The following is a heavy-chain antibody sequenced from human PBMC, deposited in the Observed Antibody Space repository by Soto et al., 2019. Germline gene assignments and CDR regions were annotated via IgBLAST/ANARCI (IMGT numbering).Heavy chain of an antibody. CDR1: GFTFSSYA. V-gene: IGHV3-23*01. CDR3: AKEAVLRYFDWLLYGGFDY. CDR2: ISGSGGST. Sequence: PGGSLRLSCAASGFTFSSYAMSWVRQAPGKGLEWVSAISGSGGSTYYADSVKGRFTISRDNSKNTLYLQMNSLRAEGTAVYYCAKEAVLRYFDWLLYGGFDYWGQGPLVTVYS. D-gene: IGHD3-9*01. J-gene: IGHJ4*02.